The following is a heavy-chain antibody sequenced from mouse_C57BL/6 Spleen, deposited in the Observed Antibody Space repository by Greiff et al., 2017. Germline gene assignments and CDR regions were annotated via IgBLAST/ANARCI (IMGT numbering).Heavy chain of an antibody. CDR3: ARYIGGYFDY. D-gene: IGHD1-1*02. CDR1: GFTFTDYY. V-gene: IGHV7-3*01. CDR2: IRNKANGYTT. Sequence: EVQGMESGGGLVQPGGSLSLSCAASGFTFTDYYMSWVRQPPGKALEWLGFIRNKANGYTTEYSASVKGRFTISRDNSQSILYLQMNALRAEDSATYYCARYIGGYFDYWGQGTTLTVSS. J-gene: IGHJ2*01.